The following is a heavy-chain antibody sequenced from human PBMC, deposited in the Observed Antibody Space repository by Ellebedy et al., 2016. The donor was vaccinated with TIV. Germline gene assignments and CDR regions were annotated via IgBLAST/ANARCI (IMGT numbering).Heavy chain of an antibody. V-gene: IGHV3-30-3*01. CDR1: GFTFSSYA. Sequence: PGGSLRLSCAASGFTFSSYAMHWVRQAPGKGLEWVAVISYDGSNKYYADSVKGRFTISRDNSKNTLYLQMNSLRAEDTAVYYCARSGLRYFDWLPTDYWGQGTLVTVSS. CDR2: ISYDGSNK. J-gene: IGHJ4*02. CDR3: ARSGLRYFDWLPTDY. D-gene: IGHD3-9*01.